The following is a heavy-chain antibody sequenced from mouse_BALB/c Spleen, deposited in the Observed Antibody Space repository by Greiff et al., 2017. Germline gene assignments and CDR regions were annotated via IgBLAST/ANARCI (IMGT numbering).Heavy chain of an antibody. J-gene: IGHJ2*01. D-gene: IGHD1-1*01. Sequence: VKLMESGAELARPGASVKMSCKASGYTFTSYTMHWVKQRPGQGLEWIGYINPSSGYTNYNQKFKDKATLTADKSSSTAYMQLSSLTSEDSAVYYCAREYYGSSYGYWGQGTTLTVSS. V-gene: IGHV1-4*01. CDR2: INPSSGYT. CDR3: AREYYGSSYGY. CDR1: GYTFTSYT.